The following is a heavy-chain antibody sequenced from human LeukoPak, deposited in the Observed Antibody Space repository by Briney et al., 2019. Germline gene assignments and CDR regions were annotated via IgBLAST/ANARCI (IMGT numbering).Heavy chain of an antibody. CDR3: SRSGYSAYYYGMDV. V-gene: IGHV4-31*03. CDR2: IYYSGST. Sequence: SQTLSLTCTVSGGSISSGDSYWSWIRQHPGKGLEWIGYIYYSGSTYYNPSLKSRVTMSVDTSKNQFSLKLRSVTAADTAIYYCSRSGYSAYYYGMDVWGQGTTVTVSS. CDR1: GGSISSGDSY. J-gene: IGHJ6*02. D-gene: IGHD3-22*01.